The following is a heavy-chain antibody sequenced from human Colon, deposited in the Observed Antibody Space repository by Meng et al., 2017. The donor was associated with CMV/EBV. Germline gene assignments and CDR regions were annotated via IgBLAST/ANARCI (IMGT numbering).Heavy chain of an antibody. CDR1: GFTFSSYW. CDR2: INQDGSDK. CDR3: AKRATVTTRSGGDY. V-gene: IGHV3-7*01. Sequence: GESLKISCAASGFTFSSYWMSWVRQAPGKGLEWVANINQDGSDKHFVDSVKGRFTISRDSAKNSLYLQMNSLRGEDTAVYYCAKRATVTTRSGGDYWGQGTLVTVSS. J-gene: IGHJ4*02. D-gene: IGHD4-17*01.